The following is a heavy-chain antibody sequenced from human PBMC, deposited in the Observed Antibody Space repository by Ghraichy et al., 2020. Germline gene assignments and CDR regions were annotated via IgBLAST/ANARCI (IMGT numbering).Heavy chain of an antibody. CDR3: ARRGIYNWNYGRGCIDP. Sequence: SQTLSLTCAVYGGSFSGYYWSWIRQPPGKGLEWSGEINHSGSTNYNPSPKSRVTISVDTSKNQFSLKLSSVTAADTAVYYCARRGIYNWNYGRGCIDPWGQGTLVTVSS. D-gene: IGHD1-7*01. V-gene: IGHV4-34*01. J-gene: IGHJ5*02. CDR1: GGSFSGYY. CDR2: INHSGST.